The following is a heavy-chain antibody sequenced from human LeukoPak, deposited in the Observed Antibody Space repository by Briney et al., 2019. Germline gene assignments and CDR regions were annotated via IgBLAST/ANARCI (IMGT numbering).Heavy chain of an antibody. Sequence: PSQTLSLTCTVAGGSISSDYWSWIRQPPGKWLGWIGYIYTSGSTNFNPSLKSRVTISVETSKNQFSLKLSSVTAADTAVYYCARHVGVGPYYYYMDVWGKGTPVTVSS. V-gene: IGHV4-4*09. CDR3: ARHVGVGPYYYYMDV. CDR2: IYTSGST. J-gene: IGHJ6*03. D-gene: IGHD2-8*01. CDR1: GGSISSDY.